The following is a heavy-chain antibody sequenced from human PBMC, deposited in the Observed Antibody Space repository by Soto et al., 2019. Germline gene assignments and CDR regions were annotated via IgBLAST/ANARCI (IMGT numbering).Heavy chain of an antibody. Sequence: SLRLSCEASGSTFSNFAMSWVRQAPGRGLEWVAGISATGRSTYYADSVKGRFTISRDNSKNTLFMQMNSLRVEDTAIYYCAQDGLLWFGELFGDYWGQGTLVTVSS. CDR2: ISATGRST. CDR3: AQDGLLWFGELFGDY. V-gene: IGHV3-23*01. D-gene: IGHD3-10*01. J-gene: IGHJ4*02. CDR1: GSTFSNFA.